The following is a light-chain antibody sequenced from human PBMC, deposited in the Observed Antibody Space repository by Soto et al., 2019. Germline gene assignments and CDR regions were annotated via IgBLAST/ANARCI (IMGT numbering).Light chain of an antibody. J-gene: IGKJ4*01. CDR3: QQYCSTSLT. V-gene: IGKV4-1*01. CDR1: QSVLYSSNNKNY. CDR2: WAS. Sequence: DIVMTQSPDSLAVSLGERATINCKSSQSVLYSSNNKNYLAWYQQKPGQPPKLLIYWASTRESGVPDRFSASASGTDFTLTISSLQAEDVEVYYCQQYCSTSLTFGGGTTVEIK.